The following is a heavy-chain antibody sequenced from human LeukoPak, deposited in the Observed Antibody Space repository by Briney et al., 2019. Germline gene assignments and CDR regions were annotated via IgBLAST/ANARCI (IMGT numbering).Heavy chain of an antibody. D-gene: IGHD3-3*02. J-gene: IGHJ6*02. V-gene: IGHV4-34*01. CDR3: ARDTLHFRYYYYGMDV. CDR2: INHSGST. Sequence: PSETLPLTCAVYGGSFSGYYRSWIRQPPGKGLEWIGEINHSGSTNYNPSLKSRVTISVDTSKNQFSLKLSSVTAADTAVYYCARDTLHFRYYYYGMDVWGQGTTVTVSS. CDR1: GGSFSGYY.